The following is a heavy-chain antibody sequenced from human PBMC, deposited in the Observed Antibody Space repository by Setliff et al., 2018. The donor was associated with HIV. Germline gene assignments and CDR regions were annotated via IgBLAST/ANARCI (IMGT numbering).Heavy chain of an antibody. D-gene: IGHD6-13*01. CDR1: GGSFSDYY. V-gene: IGHV4-34*01. CDR3: ARKGSSSRSQEYYYDF. Sequence: PSETLSLTCALYGGSFSDYYWSWIRQPPGMGLEWIGEVNRGRRTNYNSSLKSRVTISIDTSRNQFPLKLNSVTALDTAVYYCARKGSSSRSQEYYYDFWGQGTLVTVSS. J-gene: IGHJ4*02. CDR2: VNRGRRT.